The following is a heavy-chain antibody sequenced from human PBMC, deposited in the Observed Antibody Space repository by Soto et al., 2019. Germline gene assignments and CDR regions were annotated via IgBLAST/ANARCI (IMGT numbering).Heavy chain of an antibody. CDR3: ARDFPHNYDILTGYPRSAFDI. CDR1: GGSVSSGSYY. CDR2: IYYSGSI. D-gene: IGHD3-9*01. J-gene: IGHJ3*02. V-gene: IGHV4-61*01. Sequence: SETLSLTCTVSGGSVSSGSYYWSWIRQPPGKGLEWIGYIYYSGSINYNPSLKSRVTISVDTSKNQFSLKLSSVTAADTAVYYCARDFPHNYDILTGYPRSAFDIWGQGTMVTVSS.